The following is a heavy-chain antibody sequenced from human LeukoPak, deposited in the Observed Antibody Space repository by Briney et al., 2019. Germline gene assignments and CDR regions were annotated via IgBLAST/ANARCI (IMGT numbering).Heavy chain of an antibody. CDR2: MYYSGSP. D-gene: IGHD3-16*01. CDR3: ARVGGGIYYYYYMDV. V-gene: IGHV4-59*01. J-gene: IGHJ6*03. Sequence: SETLSLTCTVSGGYIGSYYWSWIRQPPGKGLEWIWYMYYSGSPNYNPSLKSRVTISIDTSEKQFSLKLRSVTAADTAVYYCARVGGGIYYYYYMDVWGKGTTVTVSS. CDR1: GGYIGSYY.